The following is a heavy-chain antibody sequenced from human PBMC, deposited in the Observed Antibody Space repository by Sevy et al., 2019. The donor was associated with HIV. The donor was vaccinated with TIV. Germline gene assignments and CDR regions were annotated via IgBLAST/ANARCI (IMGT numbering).Heavy chain of an antibody. CDR1: GGSVSSSSYY. Sequence: SETLSLTCTVSGGSVSSSSYYWTWIRQPPGKGLACIGYISYTGTTNYNPSLKSRVTISVDTSKNQFSLKLSSVTAADTAMYYCARMGGLTDYGMDVWGQGTTVTVSS. J-gene: IGHJ6*02. D-gene: IGHD1-26*01. CDR2: ISYTGTT. CDR3: ARMGGLTDYGMDV. V-gene: IGHV4-61*01.